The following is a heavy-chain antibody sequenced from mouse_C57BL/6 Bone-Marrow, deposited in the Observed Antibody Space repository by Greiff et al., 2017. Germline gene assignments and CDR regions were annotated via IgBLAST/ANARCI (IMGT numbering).Heavy chain of an antibody. CDR1: GYTFTSYW. V-gene: IGHV1-53*01. D-gene: IGHD1-1*01. CDR2: INPSNGGT. J-gene: IGHJ1*03. CDR3: ARGYYGSSPSFDV. Sequence: QVQLQQPGTELVKPGASVKLSCKASGYTFTSYWMHWVKQRPGQGLEWIGNINPSNGGTYYNEKFKSKATLTVDKSSSTASMQLSSLTSEDSAVXYCARGYYGSSPSFDVWGTGTTVTVSS.